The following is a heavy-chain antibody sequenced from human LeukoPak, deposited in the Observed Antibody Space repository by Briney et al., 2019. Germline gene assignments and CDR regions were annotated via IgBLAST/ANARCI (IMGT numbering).Heavy chain of an antibody. J-gene: IGHJ4*02. V-gene: IGHV3-43D*03. Sequence: PGGSLRLSCAASGFTFDDYAMHWVRQAPGKGLEWVSLISWDGGSTYYADSVKGRFTISRDNSKNSLFLQVNSLRAEDTALYFCAKDIRGSTSWYGLDYWGQGTLVTVSS. CDR1: GFTFDDYA. D-gene: IGHD6-13*01. CDR2: ISWDGGST. CDR3: AKDIRGSTSWYGLDY.